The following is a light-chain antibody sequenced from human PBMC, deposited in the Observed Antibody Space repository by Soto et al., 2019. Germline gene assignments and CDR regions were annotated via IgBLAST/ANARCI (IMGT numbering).Light chain of an antibody. J-gene: IGKJ5*01. V-gene: IGKV3-11*01. Sequence: EIVLTQSPATLSLSPGERATLSCRASQSVSSYLVWYQQRPDQAPRLLIYDTSNRATGIPARFSGSGSGTDFTLTISSLEPEDFAVYYCQQRRSWPITFGQGTRLEIK. CDR2: DTS. CDR3: QQRRSWPIT. CDR1: QSVSSY.